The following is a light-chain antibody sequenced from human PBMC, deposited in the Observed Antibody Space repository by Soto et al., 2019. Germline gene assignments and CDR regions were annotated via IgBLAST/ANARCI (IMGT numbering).Light chain of an antibody. CDR2: QVT. V-gene: IGLV2-14*01. Sequence: QSVLTQPASVSGSPGQSITISCTGTSSDIGGYYYVSWYQHHPGKAPKLLIYQVTNRPSRVSNRFSGSKSGNTASLTISGLQADDEADYYCTSYSSSDIFYVFXTGTKGTVL. J-gene: IGLJ1*01. CDR1: SSDIGGYYY. CDR3: TSYSSSDIFYV.